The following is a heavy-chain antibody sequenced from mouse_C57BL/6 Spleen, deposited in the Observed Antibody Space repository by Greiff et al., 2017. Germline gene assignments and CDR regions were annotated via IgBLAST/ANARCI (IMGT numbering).Heavy chain of an antibody. Sequence: QVQLQQSGAELVRPGASVTLSCKASGYTFTDYEMHWVKQTPVHGLEWIGAIDPETGGTTYNQKFKGKAILTADKSSSTAYLELRRLTSEDSAVYYCTRGYGSSYEYAMDYWGQGTSVTVSS. CDR3: TRGYGSSYEYAMDY. CDR2: IDPETGGT. V-gene: IGHV1-15*01. D-gene: IGHD1-1*01. CDR1: GYTFTDYE. J-gene: IGHJ4*01.